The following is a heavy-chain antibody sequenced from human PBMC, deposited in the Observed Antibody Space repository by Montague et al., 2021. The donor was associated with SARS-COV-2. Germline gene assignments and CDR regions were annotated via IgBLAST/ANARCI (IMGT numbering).Heavy chain of an antibody. J-gene: IGHJ4*02. CDR1: GGSFSGYY. D-gene: IGHD4-23*01. V-gene: IGHV4-34*01. Sequence: SETLSLTCAVHGGSFSGYYWTWIRLSPGKGLEWIAEINHSGTTNYNFNPSLRSRVTISVDTSKSQFSLKLSSVTAADTGVYYCARWDPQTLTLIGLRGKSASDYWGQGTLVTVSS. CDR3: ARWDPQTLTLIGLRGKSASDY. CDR2: INHSGTT.